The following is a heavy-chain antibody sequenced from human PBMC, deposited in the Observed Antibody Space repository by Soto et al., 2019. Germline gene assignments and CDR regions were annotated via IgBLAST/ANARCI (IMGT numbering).Heavy chain of an antibody. D-gene: IGHD3-10*01. Sequence: EVQLLESGGDLIQPGGSLRLSCVASGLTFGSRAMSWVRQSPGEGLEWVSTITDTGGDAKYADSVRGRFAISRDNSKNTLYLQMSDLRAEDSAIYFCERGSKDSYPGSRIFDFWGRGTLVTVSS. CDR1: GLTFGSRA. CDR3: ERGSKDSYPGSRIFDF. J-gene: IGHJ4*02. CDR2: ITDTGGDA. V-gene: IGHV3-23*01.